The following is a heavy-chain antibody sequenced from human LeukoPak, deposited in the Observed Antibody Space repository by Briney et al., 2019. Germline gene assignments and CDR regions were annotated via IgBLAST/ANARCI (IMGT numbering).Heavy chain of an antibody. CDR3: ARVISITGTTYYFDY. CDR1: GGSINNYY. Sequence: PSETLSLTCTVSGGSINNYYWSWIRQPPGKGLEWIGEINHSGSTNYNPSLKSRVTISVDTSKNQFSLKLSSVTAADTAVYYCARVISITGTTYYFDYWGQGTLVTVSS. CDR2: INHSGST. V-gene: IGHV4-34*01. J-gene: IGHJ4*02. D-gene: IGHD1-7*01.